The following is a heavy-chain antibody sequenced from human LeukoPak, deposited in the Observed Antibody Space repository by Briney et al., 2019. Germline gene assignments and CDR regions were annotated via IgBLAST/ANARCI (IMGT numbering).Heavy chain of an antibody. V-gene: IGHV1-2*06. D-gene: IGHD3-10*01. CDR3: AKDHGYVGSNWFDP. Sequence: ASVKVSCKASGHTFTDYHIHWVRQAPGQGLEWVGRINPNSGGTNYAQKFQGRVTMTWDTSINTVYMEFSRLRSDDTAMYYCAKDHGYVGSNWFDPWGQGTLVIVSS. CDR2: INPNSGGT. CDR1: GHTFTDYH. J-gene: IGHJ5*02.